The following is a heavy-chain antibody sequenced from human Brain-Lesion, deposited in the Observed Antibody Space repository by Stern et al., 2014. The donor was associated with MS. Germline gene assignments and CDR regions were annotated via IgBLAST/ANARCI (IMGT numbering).Heavy chain of an antibody. D-gene: IGHD2-15*01. Sequence: VQLLESGPGLVKPSETLSLTCTVAGGSVSSTSYAWAWIRQPPGKGLEGIGTIYYSGNTYYSPSLKSRLTISLATSKNQFSMQLRSVTAEDTAVYYCAGEEDIRYCSGGSCTGNWFDPWGQGTLVTVSS. CDR3: AGEEDIRYCSGGSCTGNWFDP. J-gene: IGHJ5*02. CDR2: IYYSGNT. V-gene: IGHV4-39*01. CDR1: GGSVSSTSYA.